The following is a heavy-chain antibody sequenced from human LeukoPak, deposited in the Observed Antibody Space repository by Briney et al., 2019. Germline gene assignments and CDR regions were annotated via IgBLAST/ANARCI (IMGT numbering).Heavy chain of an antibody. CDR2: IYYSGNT. CDR1: GGSINSYY. D-gene: IGHD7-27*01. Sequence: SETLSLTCTVSGGSINSYYWSWIRQPPGKGLEWIGFIYYSGNTNYNPSLKSRVTISVDTSKNQLSLKLSSVTAADTAVYYCARRGTNWGRFDYWGQGTLVTVSS. V-gene: IGHV4-59*08. J-gene: IGHJ4*02. CDR3: ARRGTNWGRFDY.